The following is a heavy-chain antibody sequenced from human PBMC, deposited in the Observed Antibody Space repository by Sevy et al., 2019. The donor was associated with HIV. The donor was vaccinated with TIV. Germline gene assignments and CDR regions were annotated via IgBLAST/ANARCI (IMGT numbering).Heavy chain of an antibody. CDR2: INPNSGGT. CDR3: ARGCGGDCGGGMDV. Sequence: ASVKVSCKASGYTFTGYYMHWVRQAPGQGLEWMGRINPNSGGTNYAQKFQGRVTMTRDTSISTAYMELGRLRSDDTAVYYCARGCGGDCGGGMDVWGQGTTVTVSS. D-gene: IGHD2-21*01. V-gene: IGHV1-2*06. CDR1: GYTFTGYY. J-gene: IGHJ6*02.